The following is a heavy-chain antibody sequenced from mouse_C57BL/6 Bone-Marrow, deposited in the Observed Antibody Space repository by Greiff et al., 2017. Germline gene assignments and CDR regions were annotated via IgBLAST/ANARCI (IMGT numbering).Heavy chain of an antibody. J-gene: IGHJ3*01. CDR3: ARHGSSLDWFAY. CDR2: IYPGSGST. CDR1: GYTFTSYW. V-gene: IGHV1-55*01. Sequence: VQLQQPGAELVKPGASVKMSCKASGYTFTSYWITWVKQRPGQGLEWIGDIYPGSGSTNYNEKFKGKATLTVDTSSSTAYMQLSSLTSEDSAVYYYARHGSSLDWFAYWGQGTLVTVSA. D-gene: IGHD1-1*01.